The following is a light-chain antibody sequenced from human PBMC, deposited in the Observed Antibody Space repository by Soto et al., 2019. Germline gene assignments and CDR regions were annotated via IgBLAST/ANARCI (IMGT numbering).Light chain of an antibody. CDR1: QSVTTRY. CDR3: QQFGTSPLVT. Sequence: EIVLTQSPGTLSLSPGERATLSCRASQSVTTRYLARYQQKPGQAPRLLIHGVSSRATGIPDRFSGSGSGTDFILTISRLEPEDFAVYYCQQFGTSPLVTFGPGTKVDIK. CDR2: GVS. V-gene: IGKV3-20*01. J-gene: IGKJ3*01.